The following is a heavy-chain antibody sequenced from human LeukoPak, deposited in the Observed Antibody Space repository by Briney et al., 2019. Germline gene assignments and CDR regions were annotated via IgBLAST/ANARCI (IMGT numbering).Heavy chain of an antibody. J-gene: IGHJ4*02. CDR1: GFTFSSYW. Sequence: GGSLRLSCTASGFTFSSYWMTWVRQAPGKGPEWVASIKYDAREKTYGDSLKGRFTISRDNAKNSLYLQMNSLRAEDTAVYHCARAQQWSFDYWGQGTLVTVSS. V-gene: IGHV3-7*04. D-gene: IGHD6-19*01. CDR3: ARAQQWSFDY. CDR2: IKYDAREK.